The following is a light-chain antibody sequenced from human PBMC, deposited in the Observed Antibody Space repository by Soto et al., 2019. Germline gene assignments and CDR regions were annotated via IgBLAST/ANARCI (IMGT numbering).Light chain of an antibody. CDR1: QSVSRNY. Sequence: VLTQTPGTLSLSPGESATLSCRASQSVSRNYLAWYQQKPGQAPRLLICDASSRATSVPDRFSGSGSETDFTLTISRLDAEDFAVYHCQQYGTSPLTFGGGTKLEIK. J-gene: IGKJ4*01. CDR2: DAS. V-gene: IGKV3-20*01. CDR3: QQYGTSPLT.